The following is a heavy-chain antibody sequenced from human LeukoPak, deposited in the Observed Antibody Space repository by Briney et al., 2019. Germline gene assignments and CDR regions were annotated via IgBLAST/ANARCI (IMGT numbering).Heavy chain of an antibody. CDR2: ISSSGSTI. CDR1: GFTFSSYE. CDR3: ARRGYYDSSGYDY. Sequence: PGGSLRLSCAASGFTFSSYEMNWVRQAPGKGLEWVSYISSSGSTIYYADSVKGRFTISRDNAKNSVFLQINNLRAEDTAIYCARRGYYDSSGYDYWGQGTLVTVSS. J-gene: IGHJ4*02. V-gene: IGHV3-48*03. D-gene: IGHD3-22*01.